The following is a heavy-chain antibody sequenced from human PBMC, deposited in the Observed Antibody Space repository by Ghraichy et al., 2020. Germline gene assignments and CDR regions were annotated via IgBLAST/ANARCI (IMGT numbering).Heavy chain of an antibody. CDR3: ARYGNYYGMDV. CDR1: GGSISSYY. J-gene: IGHJ6*02. D-gene: IGHD4-17*01. CDR2: IYTSGST. V-gene: IGHV4-4*09. Sequence: SETLSLTCTVSGGSISSYYWSWIRQPPGKGLEWIGYIYTSGSTNYNPSLKSRVTISVDTSKNQFSLKLSSVTAADTAVYYCARYGNYYGMDVWGQGTTVTVSS.